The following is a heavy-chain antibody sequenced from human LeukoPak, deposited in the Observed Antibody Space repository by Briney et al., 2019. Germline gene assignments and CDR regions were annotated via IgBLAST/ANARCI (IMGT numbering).Heavy chain of an antibody. V-gene: IGHV1-69*13. J-gene: IGHJ3*02. CDR3: ARENFMATSGTTFDI. D-gene: IGHD1-1*01. Sequence: ASVKVSCKASGGTFSSYAISWVRQAPGQGLEWMGGIIPIFGTANYAQKFQGRVTITADESTSTAYMELSSLRSEDTAVYYCARENFMATSGTTFDIWGQGTMVSVSS. CDR1: GGTFSSYA. CDR2: IIPIFGTA.